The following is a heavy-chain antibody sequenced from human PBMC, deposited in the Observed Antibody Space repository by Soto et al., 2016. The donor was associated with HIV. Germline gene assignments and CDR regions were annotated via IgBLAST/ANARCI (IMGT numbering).Heavy chain of an antibody. CDR3: ARAFGLGSTFDI. J-gene: IGHJ3*02. CDR2: ISDNGGKT. D-gene: IGHD3-16*01. V-gene: IGHV3-64*01. CDR1: GFTFSTYA. Sequence: EVQLVESGGGLVQPGGSLRLSCAASGFTFSTYAMHWVRQAPGKGLEYVSAISDNGGKTYYASSVKGRFTVSRDNSKNXLFLQMGSLRAEDMAVYYCARAFGLGSTFDIWGQGQWSPSLQ.